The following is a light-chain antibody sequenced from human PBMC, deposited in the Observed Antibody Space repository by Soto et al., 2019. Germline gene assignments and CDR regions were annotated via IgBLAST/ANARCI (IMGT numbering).Light chain of an antibody. CDR3: CSYAHTSRV. CDR2: DVN. Sequence: QSALTQPRSVSGSPGQSVTFSCTGTSGDIGAYNYVSWYQFHPGKAPKMIIYDVNKRPSGVPDRFSGSKSGNTASLTISWLQAEDEADYYCCSYAHTSRVFGGGTQLTV. J-gene: IGLJ3*02. V-gene: IGLV2-11*01. CDR1: SGDIGAYNY.